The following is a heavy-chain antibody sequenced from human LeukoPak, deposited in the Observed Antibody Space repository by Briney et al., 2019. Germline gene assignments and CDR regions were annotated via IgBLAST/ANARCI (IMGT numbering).Heavy chain of an antibody. J-gene: IGHJ5*02. CDR1: GGSISSYY. CDR3: ARETYYYDSSGSNWFDP. D-gene: IGHD3-22*01. Sequence: PSETLSLTCTVSGGSISSYYWSWIRQPPGKGLEWIGYIYYSGSTYYNPSLKSRVTISVDTSKNQFSLKLSSVTAANTAVYYCARETYYYDSSGSNWFDPWGQGTLVTVSS. V-gene: IGHV4-59*12. CDR2: IYYSGST.